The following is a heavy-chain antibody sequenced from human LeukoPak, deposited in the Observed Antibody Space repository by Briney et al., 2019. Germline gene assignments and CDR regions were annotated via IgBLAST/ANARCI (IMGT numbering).Heavy chain of an antibody. CDR3: ATQDIVVVPAAENHDAFDI. Sequence: PSETLSLTCTVSGGSISSSSYYWGWIRQPPGKGLEWIGSIYYSGSTYYNPSLKSRVTISVDTSKNQFSLKLSSVTAADTAVYYCATQDIVVVPAAENHDAFDIWGQGTMVTVSS. D-gene: IGHD2-2*01. J-gene: IGHJ3*02. CDR2: IYYSGST. CDR1: GGSISSSSYY. V-gene: IGHV4-39*01.